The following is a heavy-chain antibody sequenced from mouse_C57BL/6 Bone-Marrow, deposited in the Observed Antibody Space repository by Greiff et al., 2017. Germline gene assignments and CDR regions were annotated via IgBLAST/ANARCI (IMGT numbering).Heavy chain of an antibody. CDR2: IDPSDSYT. V-gene: IGHV1-69*01. J-gene: IGHJ3*01. CDR1: GYTFTSYW. Sequence: QVQLQQPGAELVMPGASVKLSCTASGYTFTSYWMHWVKQRPGQGLEWIGEIDPSDSYTNYTQKFKGQSTLTVDKSSSTAYLQLSSLTSEDAAVXYYATTAQAWEFAYWGQGTLVTVSA. CDR3: ATTAQAWEFAY. D-gene: IGHD3-2*02.